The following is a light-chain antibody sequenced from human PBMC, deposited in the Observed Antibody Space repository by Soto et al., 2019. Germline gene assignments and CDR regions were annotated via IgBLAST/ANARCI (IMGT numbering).Light chain of an antibody. CDR1: QTVSMAY. CDR3: QQYGSSPLIS. J-gene: IGKJ5*01. Sequence: GLTQSPGTLSLSPGASAALSCRASQTVSMAYLTRNQQKPGQAPRLLIFGASKRATGIPDRFSGSGSGRDFTLTISGLEPEDFAVYYCQQYGSSPLISFGHGTRLEIK. CDR2: GAS. V-gene: IGKV3-20*01.